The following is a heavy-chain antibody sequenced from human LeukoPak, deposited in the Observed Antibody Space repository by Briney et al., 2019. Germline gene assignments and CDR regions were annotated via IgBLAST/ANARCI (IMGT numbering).Heavy chain of an antibody. CDR2: IIPIFGTA. D-gene: IGHD2-15*01. CDR3: AREVAAHDPAPGY. V-gene: IGHV1-69*06. Sequence: GASVKVSCKASGGTFSSYAISWVRQAPGQGLEWMGGIIPIFGTANYAQKFQGRVTITADKSTSTAYMELSSLRSEDTAVYYCAREVAAHDPAPGYWGQGTLVTVSS. CDR1: GGTFSSYA. J-gene: IGHJ4*02.